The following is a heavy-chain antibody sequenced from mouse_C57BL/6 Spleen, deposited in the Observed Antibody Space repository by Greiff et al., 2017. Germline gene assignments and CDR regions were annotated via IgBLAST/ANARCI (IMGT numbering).Heavy chain of an antibody. CDR3: ARGGLRPGMDY. Sequence: QVQLQQSGAELVKPGASVTLSCKASGYTFTSYWMHWVKQRPGQGLEWIGMIHPNGGSTNYNEKFKSKATLTLDKSSSTAYMQLSSLTSEDSAVYYCARGGLRPGMDYWGQGTSVTVSS. D-gene: IGHD1-2*01. V-gene: IGHV1-64*01. CDR2: IHPNGGST. J-gene: IGHJ4*01. CDR1: GYTFTSYW.